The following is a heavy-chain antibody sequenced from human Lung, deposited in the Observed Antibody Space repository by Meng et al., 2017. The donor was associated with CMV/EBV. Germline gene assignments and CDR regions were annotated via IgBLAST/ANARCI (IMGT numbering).Heavy chain of an antibody. D-gene: IGHD2-2*01. J-gene: IGHJ3*02. CDR1: GFTFSTYS. CDR3: AIYCSTTTCPPGHDAFDI. Sequence: GESLKISCAASGFTFSTYSMNWVRQAPGKGLEWVSFITISSSYIYYADSVRGRVTISRDNAKNSLYLQMNSLRAEDTAVYYCAIYCSTTTCPPGHDAFDIWGQGXMVTVSS. V-gene: IGHV3-21*01. CDR2: ITISSSYI.